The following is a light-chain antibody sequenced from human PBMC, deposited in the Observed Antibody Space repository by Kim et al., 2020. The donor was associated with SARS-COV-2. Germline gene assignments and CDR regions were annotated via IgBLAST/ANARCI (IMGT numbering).Light chain of an antibody. Sequence: ASVGDRVTITCQASQDISNRLIWYQQKPGKAAKVVIYYASDLETGVPSTFSGSGSETHFTLTIVSLQPEDIGTYYCQQQDSFPLTFGGGTKVDIK. CDR3: QQQDSFPLT. CDR1: QDISNR. J-gene: IGKJ4*01. V-gene: IGKV1-33*01. CDR2: YAS.